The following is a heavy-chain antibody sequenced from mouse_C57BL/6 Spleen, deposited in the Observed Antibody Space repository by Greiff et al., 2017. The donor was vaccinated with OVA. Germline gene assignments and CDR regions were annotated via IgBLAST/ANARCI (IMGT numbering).Heavy chain of an antibody. CDR2: IHPSDSDT. V-gene: IGHV1-74*01. CDR1: GYTFTSSW. D-gene: IGHD2-1*01. CDR3: AMGYGNYLEY. J-gene: IGHJ2*01. Sequence: QVQLQQPGAELLKPGASVKLSCKASGYTFTSSWIHWLKQRPGKGLAWIGRIHPSDSDTNCNQKFKGKATLTVDKSSSTAYMQLSSLTSEDSAVYYCAMGYGNYLEYWGQGTTLTVSS.